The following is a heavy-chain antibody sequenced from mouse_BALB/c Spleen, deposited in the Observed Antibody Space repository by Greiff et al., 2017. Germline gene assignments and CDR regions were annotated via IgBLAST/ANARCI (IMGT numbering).Heavy chain of an antibody. V-gene: IGHV2-6-7*01. CDR2: IWGDGST. CDR1: GFSLTGYG. D-gene: IGHD2-14*01. J-gene: IGHJ4*01. Sequence: VKLMESGPGLVAPSQSLSITCTVSGFSLTGYGVNWVRQPPGKGLEWLGMIWGDGSTDYNSALKSRLSISKDNSKSQVFLKMNSLQTDDTARYYCARDNGYDARAMDYWGQGTSVTVSS. CDR3: ARDNGYDARAMDY.